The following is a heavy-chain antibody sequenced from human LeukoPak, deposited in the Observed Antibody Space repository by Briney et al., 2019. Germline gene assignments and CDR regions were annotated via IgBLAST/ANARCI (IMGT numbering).Heavy chain of an antibody. CDR2: ISSSSSTI. Sequence: GGSLRLSCAASGFTFSSYSMNWVRQAPGKGLEWVSYISSSSSTIYYADSVKGRFTISRDNAKNSLYLQMNSLRAEDTAVYYCARGKAIAVALVDYWGQGTLVTVSS. D-gene: IGHD6-19*01. V-gene: IGHV3-48*04. J-gene: IGHJ4*02. CDR1: GFTFSSYS. CDR3: ARGKAIAVALVDY.